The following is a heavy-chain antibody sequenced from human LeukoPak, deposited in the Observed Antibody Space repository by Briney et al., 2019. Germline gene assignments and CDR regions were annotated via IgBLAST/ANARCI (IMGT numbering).Heavy chain of an antibody. CDR2: IYYSGSS. D-gene: IGHD6-6*01. J-gene: IGHJ3*02. Sequence: SETLSLTCTVSGGSISSYYWTWIRQSPGKGLEWIGNIYYSGSSNYNPSLKSRVIISVDTSKNQFSLKLSSVTAADTAVYYCARDRRHRSSSVLPNAFDIWGQGTMVTVSS. V-gene: IGHV4-59*01. CDR1: GGSISSYY. CDR3: ARDRRHRSSSVLPNAFDI.